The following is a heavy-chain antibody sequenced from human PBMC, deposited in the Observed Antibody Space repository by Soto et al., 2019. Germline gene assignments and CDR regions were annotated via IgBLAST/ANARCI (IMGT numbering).Heavy chain of an antibody. D-gene: IGHD3-22*01. V-gene: IGHV4-31*03. Sequence: SETLSLTCTVSGGSISSGGYYWSWIRQHPGKGLEWIGYIYYSGSTYYNPSLKSRVTISVDTSKNQFSLKLSSVTAADTAVYYCAREAEYYYDSSGYYHNWFDPWGQGTLVTVSS. CDR2: IYYSGST. J-gene: IGHJ5*02. CDR3: AREAEYYYDSSGYYHNWFDP. CDR1: GGSISSGGYY.